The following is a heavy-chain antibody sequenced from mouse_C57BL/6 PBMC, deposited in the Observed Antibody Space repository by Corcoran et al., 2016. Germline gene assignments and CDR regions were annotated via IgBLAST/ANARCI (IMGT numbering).Heavy chain of an antibody. CDR2: INPYNGGT. J-gene: IGHJ2*01. CDR1: GYTFTDYY. CDR3: ARSGGSSYY. Sequence: EVQLQQSGPVLVKPGASVKMSCKASGYTFTDYYMNWVKQSHGKSLEWIGVINPYNGGTSYNQKFKGKATLTVDKSSSTAYMELNSLTSEDSAVYYCARSGGSSYYWGQGTTLTVSS. D-gene: IGHD1-1*01. V-gene: IGHV1-19*01.